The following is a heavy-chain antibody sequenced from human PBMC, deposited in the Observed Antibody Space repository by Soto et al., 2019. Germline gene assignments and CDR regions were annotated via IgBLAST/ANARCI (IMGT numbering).Heavy chain of an antibody. D-gene: IGHD3-22*01. CDR3: TSLVYYYDSSVYNHFHX. V-gene: IGHV3-49*03. CDR2: IRGKAYGGTT. CDR1: GFTFGDYA. Sequence: GGSLRLSCTASGFTFGDYAMSWFRQAPGKGPEWVVFIRGKAYGGTTEYAESVKGRFTISRDDYKRIAYLQMNSLKTEDTAVYYCTSLVYYYDSSVYNHFHXWGQGTLVTVSX. J-gene: IGHJ4*02.